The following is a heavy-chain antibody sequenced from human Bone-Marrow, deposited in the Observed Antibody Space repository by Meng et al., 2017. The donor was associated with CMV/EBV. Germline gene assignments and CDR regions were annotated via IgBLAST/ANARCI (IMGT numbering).Heavy chain of an antibody. J-gene: IGHJ6*02. Sequence: SETLSLTCAVYGGSFSGYYWSWIRQPPGKGLEWIGEINHSGSTNYNPSLKSRVTISVDTSKNQFSLKLSSVTAADTAVYYCASGRVVPAADVGYYYYGMDVWGQGPTVTVSS. CDR2: INHSGST. D-gene: IGHD2-2*01. CDR3: ASGRVVPAADVGYYYYGMDV. CDR1: GGSFSGYY. V-gene: IGHV4-34*01.